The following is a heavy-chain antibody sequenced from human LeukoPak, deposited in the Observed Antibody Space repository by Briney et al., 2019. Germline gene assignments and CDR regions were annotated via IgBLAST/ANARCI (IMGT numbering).Heavy chain of an antibody. D-gene: IGHD3-9*01. CDR2: INHSGST. CDR3: ARFPFRVLRYFDWLADFDY. V-gene: IGHV4-34*01. CDR1: GGSFSGYY. J-gene: IGHJ4*02. Sequence: SETLSLTCAVYGGSFSGYYWSWIRQPPGKGLEWIGEINHSGSTNYNPSLKSPVTISVDTSKNQFSLKLSSVTAADTAVYYCARFPFRVLRYFDWLADFDYWGQGTLVTVSS.